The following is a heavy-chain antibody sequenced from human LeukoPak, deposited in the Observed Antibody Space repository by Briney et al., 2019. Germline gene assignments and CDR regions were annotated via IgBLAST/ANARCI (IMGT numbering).Heavy chain of an antibody. D-gene: IGHD2-15*01. J-gene: IGHJ4*02. CDR1: GGSFSGYY. CDR2: INHSGRT. V-gene: IGHV4-34*01. CDR3: ARGMNKYCSGGSCYSGS. Sequence: SETLSLTCAVYGGSFSGYYWSWIRQPPGKGLEWIGEINHSGRTNYNPSLKSRVTISVDTSKNKFSLKMSSVTAEDTAVYYCARGMNKYCSGGSCYSGSWGQGTLVTVSS.